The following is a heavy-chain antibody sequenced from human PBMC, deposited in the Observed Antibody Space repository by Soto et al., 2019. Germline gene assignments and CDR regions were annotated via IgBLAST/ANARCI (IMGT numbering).Heavy chain of an antibody. CDR1: GGSISSGGYY. CDR3: AREAYYYDSSGYRNSNFDY. V-gene: IGHV4-31*03. Sequence: QVQLQESGPGLVKPSQTLSLTCTVSGGSISSGGYYWSWIRQHPGKGLEWIGYIYYSGSTYYNPSPKSRVTISVDTSKNQFSLKLSSVTAADTAVYYCAREAYYYDSSGYRNSNFDYWGQGTLVTVSS. J-gene: IGHJ4*02. CDR2: IYYSGST. D-gene: IGHD3-22*01.